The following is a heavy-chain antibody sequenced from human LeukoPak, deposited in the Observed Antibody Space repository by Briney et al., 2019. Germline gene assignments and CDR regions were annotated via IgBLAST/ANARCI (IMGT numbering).Heavy chain of an antibody. CDR1: GLTFSNAC. D-gene: IGHD6-19*01. V-gene: IGHV3-15*01. J-gene: IGHJ4*02. Sequence: PGGSLRLSCAASGLTFSNACMSWVRQAPGKGLEWVGRIKSKTEGETTDYATPEKGRFTISRDDSKDTLYLQMDSLKTEDTAVYYCTTYSSGPWHWGQGTLVTVSS. CDR3: TTYSSGPWH. CDR2: IKSKTEGETT.